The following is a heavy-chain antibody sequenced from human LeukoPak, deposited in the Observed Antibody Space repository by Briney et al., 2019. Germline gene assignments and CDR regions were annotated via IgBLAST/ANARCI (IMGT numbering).Heavy chain of an antibody. Sequence: PSETLSLTCAVYGGSFSGYYWSWLRQPPGKGLEWIGEINHSGSTNYNPSLKSRVTISVDTSKNQFSLKLSSVTAADTAVYYCARGIKTVTIFGVVIIPHSWFDHWGQGTLVTVSS. V-gene: IGHV4-34*01. CDR2: INHSGST. J-gene: IGHJ5*02. CDR1: GGSFSGYY. CDR3: ARGIKTVTIFGVVIIPHSWFDH. D-gene: IGHD3-3*01.